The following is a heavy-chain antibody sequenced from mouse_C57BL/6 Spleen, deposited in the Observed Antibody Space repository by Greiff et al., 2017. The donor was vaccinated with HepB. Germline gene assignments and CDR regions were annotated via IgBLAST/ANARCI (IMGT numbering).Heavy chain of an antibody. CDR2: IYPGDGDT. V-gene: IGHV1-80*01. CDR1: GYAFSKYW. CDR3: ARDGYYFDY. Sequence: QVQLKQSGAELVKPGASVKISCKASGYAFSKYWMNWVKQRPGKGLEWIGQIYPGDGDTKNNGKFQGKATLTADKSSSTAYMQLSSLTSEDSAVYCCARDGYYFDYWGQGTTLTVSS. J-gene: IGHJ2*01. D-gene: IGHD2-3*01.